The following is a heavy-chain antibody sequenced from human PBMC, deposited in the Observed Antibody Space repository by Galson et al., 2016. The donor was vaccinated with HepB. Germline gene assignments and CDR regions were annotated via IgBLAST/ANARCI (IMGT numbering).Heavy chain of an antibody. J-gene: IGHJ4*02. V-gene: IGHV3-21*01. CDR1: GFTFNRYT. CDR3: AREPVRLDDLLTGPPKNPDY. CDR2: ISSSSSYI. Sequence: SLRLSCAASGFTFNRYTMNWVRQAPGKGLEWVAYISSSSSYIYYADSAKGRFTISRDNAKKSLYLQMNSLRAEDTAVYYCAREPVRLDDLLTGPPKNPDYWGQGTLVTVSS. D-gene: IGHD3-9*01.